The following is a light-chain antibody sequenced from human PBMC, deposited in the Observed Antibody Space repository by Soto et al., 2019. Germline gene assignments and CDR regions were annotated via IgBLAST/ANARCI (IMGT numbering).Light chain of an antibody. CDR3: QTYNKWPPYT. CDR2: GAS. J-gene: IGKJ2*01. Sequence: EIVMTQSPATLSVSPGERATLSCRASQSVSSNLAWYQQKPGQAPRLLIYGASTRATGIPDRFSGSGSGTEFTLNISSLQSEDFAVYSCQTYNKWPPYTFGQGTKLEIK. V-gene: IGKV3-15*01. CDR1: QSVSSN.